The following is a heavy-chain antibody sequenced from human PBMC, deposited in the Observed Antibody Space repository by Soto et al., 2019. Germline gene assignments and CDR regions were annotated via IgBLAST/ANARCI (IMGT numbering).Heavy chain of an antibody. CDR1: GFTFSSYA. CDR3: ASHIVVFAY. Sequence: PGGSLRLSCAASGFTFSSYAMHWVRQAPGKGLEWVAVISYDGTNKYYADSVKGRFTISRDNSKNTLYLQMNSLRAEDTAVYYWASHIVVFAYWGQGTLVTVSS. CDR2: ISYDGTNK. V-gene: IGHV3-30-3*01. D-gene: IGHD2-2*01. J-gene: IGHJ4*02.